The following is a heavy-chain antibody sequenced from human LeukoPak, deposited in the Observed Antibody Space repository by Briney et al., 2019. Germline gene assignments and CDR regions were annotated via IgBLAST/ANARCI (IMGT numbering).Heavy chain of an antibody. CDR1: EFTFSDYY. J-gene: IGHJ4*02. D-gene: IGHD4-17*01. Sequence: GGSLRLSCAASEFTFSDYYMSWIRQAPGKGLEWVSYISSSGRTIYYADSVKGRFTISRDNAKNSLYLQMNSLRAEDTAVYYCARGRFTVTTMYYFDYWGQGTLVTVSS. CDR3: ARGRFTVTTMYYFDY. CDR2: ISSSGRTI. V-gene: IGHV3-11*01.